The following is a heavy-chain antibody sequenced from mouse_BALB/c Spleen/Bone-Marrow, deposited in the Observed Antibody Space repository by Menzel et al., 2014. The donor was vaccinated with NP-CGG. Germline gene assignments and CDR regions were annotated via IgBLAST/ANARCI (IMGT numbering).Heavy chain of an antibody. CDR2: IWAGGST. D-gene: IGHD2-4*01. CDR1: GFSLTSYG. CDR3: ARSTMITEGFAY. V-gene: IGHV2-9*02. J-gene: IGHJ3*01. Sequence: QVTLKECGPGLVAPSQSLSITCTVSGFSLTSYGVHWVRQPPEKGLEWLGVIWAGGSTNYNSALMSRLSISKDNSKSQVFLKMNSLQTDDTAMYYCARSTMITEGFAYWGQGTLVTVSA.